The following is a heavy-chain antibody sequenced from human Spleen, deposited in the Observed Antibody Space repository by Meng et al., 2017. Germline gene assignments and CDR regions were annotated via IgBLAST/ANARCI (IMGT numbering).Heavy chain of an antibody. J-gene: IGHJ4*02. CDR2: INHSGST. V-gene: IGHV4-34*01. Sequence: QVQLQEWGAGLLKPSETLSLTCAVSGGSFSGYYWSWIRQPPGKGLEWIGEINHSGSTNYNPSLKSRVTISVDTSKNQFSLKLSSVTAADTAVYYCVRGPTTMAHDFDYWGQGTLVTVSS. CDR1: GGSFSGYY. D-gene: IGHD4-11*01. CDR3: VRGPTTMAHDFDY.